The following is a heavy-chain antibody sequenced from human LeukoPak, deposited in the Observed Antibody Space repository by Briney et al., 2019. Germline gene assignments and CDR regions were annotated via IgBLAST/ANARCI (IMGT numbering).Heavy chain of an antibody. CDR1: GYTFTGYY. D-gene: IGHD5-18*01. V-gene: IGHV1-2*02. CDR2: INPNSGGT. J-gene: IGHJ4*02. Sequence: ASVKVSCKASGYTFTGYYMHWVRQAPGQGLEWMGWINPNSGGTNYAQKFQGRVTMTRDTSISTAYMELSRLRSDDTAVYYCARGKVVGYSYGYLVYWGQGTLVTVSS. CDR3: ARGKVVGYSYGYLVY.